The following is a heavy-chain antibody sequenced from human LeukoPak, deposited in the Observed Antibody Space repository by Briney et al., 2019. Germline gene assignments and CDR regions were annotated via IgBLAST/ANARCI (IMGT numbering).Heavy chain of an antibody. CDR2: ISRSSRHI. CDR1: GFTFSSYS. Sequence: GGSLRLSCAASGFTFSSYSINWVRQAPGKGLEWVSSISRSSRHIYYADSVKGRFTIFRDDAKNSLFLQMDSLRVEDTAMYYCVRDFSTVTTAYLHHWGQGTLLTVSS. CDR3: VRDFSTVTTAYLHH. V-gene: IGHV3-21*04. D-gene: IGHD4-17*01. J-gene: IGHJ1*01.